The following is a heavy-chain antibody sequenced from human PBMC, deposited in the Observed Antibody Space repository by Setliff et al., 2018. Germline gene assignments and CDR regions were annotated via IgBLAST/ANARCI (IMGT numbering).Heavy chain of an antibody. V-gene: IGHV3-33*08. Sequence: LRLSCAASGFTFSNYRMHWVRQAPGKGLEWMAVIWHDGGNKYHADSVKGRFTISRDNSKNTLYLQMNSLRPEDTAVYYCARTCSGSGCYAGLESWGQGTPVTVSS. J-gene: IGHJ4*02. D-gene: IGHD2-15*01. CDR1: GFTFSNYR. CDR3: ARTCSGSGCYAGLES. CDR2: IWHDGGNK.